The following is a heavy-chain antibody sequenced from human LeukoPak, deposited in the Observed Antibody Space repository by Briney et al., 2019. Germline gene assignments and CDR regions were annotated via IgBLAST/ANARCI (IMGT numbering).Heavy chain of an antibody. CDR3: ARLRYTYGKNFDY. CDR2: ISGSVGST. V-gene: IGHV3-23*01. Sequence: RGSLRLSCAASGFTFSSFAMSWVRQAPGKGLEWVSAISGSVGSTYYADSVKGRFTISRDNSKNTLYLQMNSLRAEDTAVYYCARLRYTYGKNFDYWGQGALVTLST. J-gene: IGHJ4*02. D-gene: IGHD5-18*01. CDR1: GFTFSSFA.